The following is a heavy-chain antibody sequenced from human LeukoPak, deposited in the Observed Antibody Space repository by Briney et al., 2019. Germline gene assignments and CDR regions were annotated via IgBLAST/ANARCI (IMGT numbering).Heavy chain of an antibody. CDR2: ISAYNGNT. CDR3: ARDPTGFWSGYSPYYMDV. D-gene: IGHD3-3*01. J-gene: IGHJ6*03. CDR1: GYTFTSYG. V-gene: IGHV1-18*01. Sequence: ASVKVSCKASGYTFTSYGISWVRQAPGQGLEWMGWISAYNGNTNYAQKLQGRVTMTTDTSTSTAYMELRSLRSDDTAVYYCARDPTGFWSGYSPYYMDVWGKGTTVTVSS.